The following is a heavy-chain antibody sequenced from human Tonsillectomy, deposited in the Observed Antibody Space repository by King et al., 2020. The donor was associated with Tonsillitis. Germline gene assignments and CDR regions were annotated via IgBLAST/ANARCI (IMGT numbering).Heavy chain of an antibody. D-gene: IGHD3-9*01. Sequence: QLVQSGAEVKKPGASVKVSCKASGYTFTSYYMHWVRQAPGQGLEWMGIINPSGGSTIYAQKFQGRVTMTRDTSTSTVYMELSSRRSEDTAVYYCAREGYDILTGYRNYFDYWGQGTLVTVSS. CDR1: GYTFTSYY. CDR3: AREGYDILTGYRNYFDY. V-gene: IGHV1-46*01. J-gene: IGHJ4*02. CDR2: INPSGGST.